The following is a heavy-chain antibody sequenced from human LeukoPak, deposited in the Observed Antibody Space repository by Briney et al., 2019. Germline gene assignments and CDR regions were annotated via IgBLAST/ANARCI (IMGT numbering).Heavy chain of an antibody. D-gene: IGHD3-22*01. CDR2: ISGSGGST. CDR1: GFTFSSYA. Sequence: PGGSLRLSCAASGFTFSSYAMSWVRQAPGKGLEWVSAISGSGGSTYYADSVKGRFTISRDNSKNTLYLQMNSLRAEDTAVYYCAKGYYYDSSGYYPWGPFDYWGQGTLVTVSS. V-gene: IGHV3-23*01. J-gene: IGHJ4*02. CDR3: AKGYYYDSSGYYPWGPFDY.